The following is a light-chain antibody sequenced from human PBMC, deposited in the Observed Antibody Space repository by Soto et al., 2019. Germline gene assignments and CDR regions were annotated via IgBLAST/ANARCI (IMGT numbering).Light chain of an antibody. J-gene: IGLJ1*01. CDR2: EGT. Sequence: QSVLTQPASVSESPGQSITISCTGTSSDVGSYNLVSWYQQHPGKAPKLMIYEGTKRPSGLSNRFSGSKSGNTASLTISGLQSEDEADYSCTSYTSSSTLDVFGTGTKVTVL. V-gene: IGLV2-14*02. CDR1: SSDVGSYNL. CDR3: TSYTSSSTLDV.